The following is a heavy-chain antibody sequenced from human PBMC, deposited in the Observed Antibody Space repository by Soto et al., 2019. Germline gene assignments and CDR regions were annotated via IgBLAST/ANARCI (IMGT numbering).Heavy chain of an antibody. Sequence: GASVKVSCKASGGTFSSYAISWVRQAPGQGPEWMGGIIPIFGTANYAQKFQGRVTITADESTSTAYMELSSLRSEDTAVYYCAREKELDEYYDFWSGPRYYYYGMDVWGQGNTVTASS. V-gene: IGHV1-69*13. CDR1: GGTFSSYA. J-gene: IGHJ6*02. CDR2: IIPIFGTA. CDR3: AREKELDEYYDFWSGPRYYYYGMDV. D-gene: IGHD3-3*01.